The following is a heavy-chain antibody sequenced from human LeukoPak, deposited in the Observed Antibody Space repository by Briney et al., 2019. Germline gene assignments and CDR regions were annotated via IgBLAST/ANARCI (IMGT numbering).Heavy chain of an antibody. CDR1: VYTFTSYD. CDR3: GRALPSSGWVDY. CDR2: MNPNSGKT. Sequence: ASVKVSCKASVYTFTSYDINWVRQTTGQGLDWMGWMNPNSGKTEYAQKFQGRVTMTWDTSISTVYMDLSSLRSEDTAVYYCGRALPSSGWVDYWGQGSLVTVSS. D-gene: IGHD6-19*01. J-gene: IGHJ4*02. V-gene: IGHV1-8*01.